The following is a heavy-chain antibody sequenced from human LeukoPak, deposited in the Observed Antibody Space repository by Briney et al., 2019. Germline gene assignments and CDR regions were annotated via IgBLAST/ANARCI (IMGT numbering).Heavy chain of an antibody. CDR2: ISSSSSYI. J-gene: IGHJ4*02. CDR1: GFTFSSYS. CDR3: ARVGWMSCSGGSCYSGGRDFDY. V-gene: IGHV3-21*01. Sequence: PGGSLSLSCAASGFTFSSYSMNWVRQAPGKGLEWVSSISSSSSYIYYADSVKGRFTISRDNAKNSLYLQMNSLRAEDTAVYYCARVGWMSCSGGSCYSGGRDFDYWGQGTLVTVSS. D-gene: IGHD2-15*01.